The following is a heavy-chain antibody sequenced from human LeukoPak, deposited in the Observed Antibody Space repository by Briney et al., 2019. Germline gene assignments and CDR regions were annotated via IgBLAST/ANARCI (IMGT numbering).Heavy chain of an antibody. D-gene: IGHD6-13*01. J-gene: IGHJ3*02. CDR3: AKDTSSSWPADAFDI. CDR2: INSDGSST. V-gene: IGHV3-74*01. Sequence: GGSLRLSCAASGFTFSSYWMHWVRQAPGKGLVWVSRINSDGSSTSYADSVKGRFTISRDNAKNTLYLQMNSLRAEDTALYYCAKDTSSSWPADAFDIWGQGTLVTVSS. CDR1: GFTFSSYW.